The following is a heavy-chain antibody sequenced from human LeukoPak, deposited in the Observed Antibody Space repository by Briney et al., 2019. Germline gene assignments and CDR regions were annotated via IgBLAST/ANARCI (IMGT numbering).Heavy chain of an antibody. CDR3: AKFIHYYDSSGYYYSRGTDLDY. J-gene: IGHJ4*02. Sequence: GGSLRLSCAASRFTFSSYAMSWVRQAPGKGLEWVSAISGSGGSTYYADSVKGRFTISRDNSKNTLYLQMNSLRAEDTAVYYCAKFIHYYDSSGYYYSRGTDLDYWGQGTLVTVSS. CDR1: RFTFSSYA. D-gene: IGHD3-22*01. CDR2: ISGSGGST. V-gene: IGHV3-23*01.